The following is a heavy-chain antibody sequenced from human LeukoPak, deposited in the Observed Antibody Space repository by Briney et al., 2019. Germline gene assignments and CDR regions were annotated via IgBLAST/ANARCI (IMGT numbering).Heavy chain of an antibody. V-gene: IGHV3-23*01. J-gene: IGHJ4*02. Sequence: GGSLRLSCTASEITFSIHAMTWVRQAPGKGLEWVSIISNTGGSTSYADSVKGRFTISRDNSKDTLYLQMNSLRAEDTAVYYCAKAPPGYSGYESFDYWGQGTLVTVPS. CDR2: ISNTGGST. CDR3: AKAPPGYSGYESFDY. D-gene: IGHD5-12*01. CDR1: EITFSIHA.